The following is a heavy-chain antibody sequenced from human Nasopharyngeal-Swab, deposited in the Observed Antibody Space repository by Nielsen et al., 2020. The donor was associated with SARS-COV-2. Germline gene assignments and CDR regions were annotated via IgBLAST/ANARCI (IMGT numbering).Heavy chain of an antibody. Sequence: LKISCAASGIIFDDYAMHWVRQAPGKGLEWVSSITWNSGTIDSADSVKGRFTISRDNAKNSLYLQMSSLRPEDTAIYYCVKDIGSSTTFTFDYWGQGTLVTVSS. D-gene: IGHD2-2*01. CDR1: GIIFDDYA. CDR3: VKDIGSSTTFTFDY. J-gene: IGHJ4*02. CDR2: ITWNSGTI. V-gene: IGHV3-9*01.